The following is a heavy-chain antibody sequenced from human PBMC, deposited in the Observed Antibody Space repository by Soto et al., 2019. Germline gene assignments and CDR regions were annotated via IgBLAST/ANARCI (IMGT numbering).Heavy chain of an antibody. CDR3: ASLVASPSSFSSYYYGMDV. CDR2: ISSSSSDI. V-gene: IGHV3-21*01. J-gene: IGHJ6*02. Sequence: LRLSCAASGFTFRSYTMDWVRQAPGKGLEWVSSISSSSSDIYYADSVKGRFTVSRDNAKNSLYLQMNSLRAEDTAVYYCASLVASPSSFSSYYYGMDVWGQGTTVTVSS. CDR1: GFTFRSYT. D-gene: IGHD6-6*01.